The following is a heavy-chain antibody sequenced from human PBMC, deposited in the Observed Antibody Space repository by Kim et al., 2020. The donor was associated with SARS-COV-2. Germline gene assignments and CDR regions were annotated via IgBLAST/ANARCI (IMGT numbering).Heavy chain of an antibody. D-gene: IGHD3-16*02. V-gene: IGHV4-59*08. CDR2: IYYSGST. J-gene: IGHJ4*02. CDR3: ATIGGAFDY. Sequence: SETLSLTCTVSGGSISSYYWSWIRQPPGKGLEWIGYIYYSGSTNYNPSLKSRVTISVDTSKNQFSLKLSSVTAADTAVYYCATIGGAFDYWGQGTLVTVS. CDR1: GGSISSYY.